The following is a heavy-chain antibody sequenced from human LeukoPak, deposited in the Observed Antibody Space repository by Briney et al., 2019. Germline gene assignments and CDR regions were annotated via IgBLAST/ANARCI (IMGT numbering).Heavy chain of an antibody. CDR1: GYTFSNYG. CDR2: ISTNNGDT. D-gene: IGHD3-22*01. J-gene: IGHJ4*02. CDR3: ATEDPYYYDSSGYLGALGGSFDY. Sequence: ASVKVSCKASGYTFSNYGINWVRQAPGQGLEWMGWISTNNGDTNYAQSLQGRVTMTTDTSTSTAYMELRSLISDDTAVYYCATEDPYYYDSSGYLGALGGSFDYWGQGTLVTVSS. V-gene: IGHV1-18*01.